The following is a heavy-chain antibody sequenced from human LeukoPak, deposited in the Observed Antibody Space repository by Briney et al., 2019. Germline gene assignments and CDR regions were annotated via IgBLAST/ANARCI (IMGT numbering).Heavy chain of an antibody. CDR2: VHRDGIST. CDR3: ARGGSGCFDI. CDR1: GFTFSDYW. J-gene: IGHJ3*02. V-gene: IGHV3-74*01. Sequence: GGSLRLSCAASGFTFSDYWMHWVRQAPGKGLVWISHVHRDGISTRYADSVKGRFTISRDNAKNTVDLQMNSLAAEDTAVYYCARGGSGCFDIWGQGTLVTVSS. D-gene: IGHD1-26*01.